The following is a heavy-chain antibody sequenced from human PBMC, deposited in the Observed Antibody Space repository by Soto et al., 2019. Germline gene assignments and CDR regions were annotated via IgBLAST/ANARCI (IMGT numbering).Heavy chain of an antibody. Sequence: QVQLVQSGAEVKKPGASVKVSCKASGYTFTSYAMHWVRQAPGQRLEWMGWINAGNGNTKYSQKCQGRVTITRDTSASIAYMELSSLRSEDTAVYYCARSPVYYDDSSGLIEEANWFEPWGQGTLVTVSS. V-gene: IGHV1-3*01. CDR3: ARSPVYYDDSSGLIEEANWFEP. J-gene: IGHJ5*02. CDR2: INAGNGNT. D-gene: IGHD3-22*01. CDR1: GYTFTSYA.